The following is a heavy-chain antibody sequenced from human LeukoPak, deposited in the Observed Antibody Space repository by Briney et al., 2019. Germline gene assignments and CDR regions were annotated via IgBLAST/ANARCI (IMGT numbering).Heavy chain of an antibody. Sequence: ASVKVSCKASGYTFTDYYMHWVRQAPGQGLEWMGWINPNSGGTNYAQKFQGRVTMTRDTSISTAYMEVSRLRSDDTAVYYCARVAYSSGWYPKKPFDYWGQGTLVTVSS. CDR3: ARVAYSSGWYPKKPFDY. D-gene: IGHD6-19*01. CDR2: INPNSGGT. V-gene: IGHV1-2*02. J-gene: IGHJ4*02. CDR1: GYTFTDYY.